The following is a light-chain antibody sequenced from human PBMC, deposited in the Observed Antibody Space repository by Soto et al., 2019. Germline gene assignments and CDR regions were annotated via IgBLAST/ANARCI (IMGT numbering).Light chain of an antibody. CDR3: QQSTNSLIT. J-gene: IGKJ5*01. Sequence: EIVLTQSPANLALSPGERASLSCRASQSISNYLAWYQQKAGQAPRLLIYDASNRAAGIPPRFSGSGSGTAFPLTISSLDPEDSAFYYCQQSTNSLITFGQGTRLEIE. CDR1: QSISNY. CDR2: DAS. V-gene: IGKV3-11*01.